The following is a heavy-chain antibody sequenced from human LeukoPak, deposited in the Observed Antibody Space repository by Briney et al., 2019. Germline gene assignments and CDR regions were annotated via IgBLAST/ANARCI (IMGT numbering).Heavy chain of an antibody. V-gene: IGHV4-4*07. D-gene: IGHD3-22*01. CDR1: GGSISSYY. Sequence: PSETLSLTCTVSGGSISSYYWSWIRQPAGKGLEWTGRIYTSGSTNYNPSLKSRVTMSVDTSKNQFSLKLSSVTAADTAVYYCASPTHDYYDSSGYYTFDYWGQGTLVTVSS. J-gene: IGHJ4*02. CDR3: ASPTHDYYDSSGYYTFDY. CDR2: IYTSGST.